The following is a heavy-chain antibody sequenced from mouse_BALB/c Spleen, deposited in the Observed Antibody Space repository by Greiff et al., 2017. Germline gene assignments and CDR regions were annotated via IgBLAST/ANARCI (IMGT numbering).Heavy chain of an antibody. CDR2: IYPGDGDT. J-gene: IGHJ2*01. V-gene: IGHV1-82*01. Sequence: QAQLKESGPELVKPGASVKISCKASGYAFSSSWMNWVKQRPGQGLEWIGRIYPGDGDTNYNGKFKGKATLTADKSSSTAYMQLSSLTSVDSAVYFCARSRGYWGQGTTLTVSS. CDR3: ARSRGY. CDR1: GYAFSSSW.